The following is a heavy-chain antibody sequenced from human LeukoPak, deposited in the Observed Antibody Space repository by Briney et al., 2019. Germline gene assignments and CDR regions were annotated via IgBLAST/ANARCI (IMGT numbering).Heavy chain of an antibody. CDR1: GFSFSSYG. CDR3: AKLPYVPVALAY. V-gene: IGHV3-30*02. D-gene: IGHD2-2*01. Sequence: QPGGSLRLSCAASGFSFSSYGMHWVRQAPGKGLERVAFIRSDGSNEYYADSVKGRFTISRDNSKNTLSPQMNSLRTEDTAVYYCAKLPYVPVALAYWGQGTLVTVSS. J-gene: IGHJ4*02. CDR2: IRSDGSNE.